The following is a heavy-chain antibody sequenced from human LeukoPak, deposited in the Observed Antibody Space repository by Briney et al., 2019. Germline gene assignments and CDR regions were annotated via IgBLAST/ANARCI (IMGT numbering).Heavy chain of an antibody. CDR2: ISNDGSDK. Sequence: GGSLSLSCAASGLTLSIYCIHWVRQAPGKGMEWVAVISNDGSDKSYADSVKGRFTTSRDHSKNTLYLQMNSLRAENTAVYFCAKGTVIVGYYFDSWGQGTLVTVSS. CDR1: GLTLSIYC. CDR3: AKGTVIVGYYFDS. J-gene: IGHJ4*02. V-gene: IGHV3-30*18. D-gene: IGHD3-22*01.